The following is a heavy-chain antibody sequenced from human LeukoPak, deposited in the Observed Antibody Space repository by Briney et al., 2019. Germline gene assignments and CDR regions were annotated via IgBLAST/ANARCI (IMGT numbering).Heavy chain of an antibody. J-gene: IGHJ4*02. CDR3: AKNSGGTCYSHLDY. D-gene: IGHD2-15*01. Sequence: GGSLRLSCAASGFTFSSYGMTWVRQAPGKGLEWVSGISGSGGSTYYEDSVKGRFTISRDNSKNTLYLQMNSLRAEDPAVYYCAKNSGGTCYSHLDYWGQGTLVTVSS. CDR2: ISGSGGST. CDR1: GFTFSSYG. V-gene: IGHV3-23*01.